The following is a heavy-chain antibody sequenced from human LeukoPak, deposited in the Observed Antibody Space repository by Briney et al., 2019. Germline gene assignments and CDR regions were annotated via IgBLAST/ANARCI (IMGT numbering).Heavy chain of an antibody. V-gene: IGHV4-59*08. Sequence: PSETLSLTCTVSGGSINSYYWSWIRQPPGKGLEWIGYIYYSGSTNYNPSLKSRVTISVDTSKNQFSLKLSSVTAADTAVYYCARHRPGPYDYWGQGTLATVSS. CDR2: IYYSGST. CDR3: ARHRPGPYDY. CDR1: GGSINSYY. J-gene: IGHJ4*02.